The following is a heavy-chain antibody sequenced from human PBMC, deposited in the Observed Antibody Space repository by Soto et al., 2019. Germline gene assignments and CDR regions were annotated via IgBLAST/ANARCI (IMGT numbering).Heavy chain of an antibody. V-gene: IGHV4-31*03. CDR3: ARVARSGMDIVLVPAAVHFDY. Sequence: QVQLQESGPGLVKPSQTLSLTCTVSGGSISSGGYYWSWIRQHPGKGLEWIGYIYSSGSTYYNPSLKSRVTISVDTSKNQFSLKLSSVTAADTAVYYCARVARSGMDIVLVPAAVHFDYWGQGTLVTVSS. J-gene: IGHJ4*02. CDR1: GGSISSGGYY. D-gene: IGHD2-2*03. CDR2: IYSSGST.